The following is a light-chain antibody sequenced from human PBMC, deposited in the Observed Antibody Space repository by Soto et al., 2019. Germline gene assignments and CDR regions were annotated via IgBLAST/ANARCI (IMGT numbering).Light chain of an antibody. CDR1: QSVSIW. CDR3: LQDINYPWT. CDR2: KSS. Sequence: DIQMTQSPSTLSASEGDRVTISCRASQSVSIWLAWYQQKPGRAPKLLIYKSSILESGVPSRFSGSGSGTEFTLAISSLQPEDSATYYCLQDINYPWTFGQGTKVDIK. J-gene: IGKJ1*01. V-gene: IGKV1-5*03.